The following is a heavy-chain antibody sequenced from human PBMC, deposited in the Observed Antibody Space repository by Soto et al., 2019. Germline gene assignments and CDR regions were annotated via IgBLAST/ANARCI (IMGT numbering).Heavy chain of an antibody. J-gene: IGHJ4*02. CDR3: ARPMSSWPPGPYDY. Sequence: ASVKVSCKASGGTFSSYAISWVRQAPGQGLEWMGIINPSGGSTSYAQKFQGRVTMTRDTSTSTVHMELSSLRSEDTAVYYCARPMSSWPPGPYDYWGQGTLVTVSS. CDR1: GGTFSSYA. D-gene: IGHD6-13*01. CDR2: INPSGGST. V-gene: IGHV1-46*03.